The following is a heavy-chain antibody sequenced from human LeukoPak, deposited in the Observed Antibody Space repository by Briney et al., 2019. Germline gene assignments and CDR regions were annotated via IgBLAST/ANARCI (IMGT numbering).Heavy chain of an antibody. Sequence: PSETLSLTCAVSGGSISRGGYSWSWIRQPPGKGLEWIGYIYHSGSTYYNPSLKSRVTISVDRSKNQFSLKLSSVTAADTAVYYCAREFVYGSGSYYDYWGQGTLVTVSS. CDR3: AREFVYGSGSYYDY. V-gene: IGHV4-30-2*01. CDR1: GGSISRGGYS. CDR2: IYHSGST. J-gene: IGHJ4*02. D-gene: IGHD3-10*01.